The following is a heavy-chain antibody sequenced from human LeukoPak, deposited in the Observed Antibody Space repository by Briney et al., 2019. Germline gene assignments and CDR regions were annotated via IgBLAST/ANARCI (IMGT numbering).Heavy chain of an antibody. CDR3: ARETSLDYDILTGYYKVGDYFDY. J-gene: IGHJ4*02. D-gene: IGHD3-9*01. Sequence: GASVKVSCKSSGYTFTSYGISWVRQAPGQGLEWMGWISAYNGNTNYAQKLQGRVTMTTDTSTSTAYMELRSLRSDETAVYYCARETSLDYDILTGYYKVGDYFDYWGQGTLVTVSS. V-gene: IGHV1-18*01. CDR2: ISAYNGNT. CDR1: GYTFTSYG.